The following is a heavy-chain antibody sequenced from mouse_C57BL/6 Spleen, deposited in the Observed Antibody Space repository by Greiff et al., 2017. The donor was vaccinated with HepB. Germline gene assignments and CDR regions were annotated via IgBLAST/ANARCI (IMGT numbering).Heavy chain of an antibody. J-gene: IGHJ2*01. CDR3: ARDKKDFDY. CDR2: ISYDGSN. V-gene: IGHV3-6*01. Sequence: EVQLVESGPGLVKPSQSLSLTCSVTGYSITSGYYWNWIRQFPGNKLEWMGYISYDGSNNYNPSLKNRISITRDTSKNQFFLKLNSVTTEDTATYYCARDKKDFDYWGQGTTLTVSS. CDR1: GYSITSGYY.